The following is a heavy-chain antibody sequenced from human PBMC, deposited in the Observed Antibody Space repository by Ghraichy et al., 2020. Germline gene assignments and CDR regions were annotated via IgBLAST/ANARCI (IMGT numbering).Heavy chain of an antibody. V-gene: IGHV3-53*01. J-gene: IGHJ4*02. D-gene: IGHD6-19*01. CDR3: ASRLGVADARESGY. CDR1: EFSVRDNY. Sequence: GGSLRLSCEASEFSVRDNYMSWVRLAPGKGLEWISVIYQNHNTYYANSVRGRFTVSRDDSKNTVYLQMNSLRAEDTGMYYCASRLGVADARESGYWGQGTLVTVSS. CDR2: IYQNHNT.